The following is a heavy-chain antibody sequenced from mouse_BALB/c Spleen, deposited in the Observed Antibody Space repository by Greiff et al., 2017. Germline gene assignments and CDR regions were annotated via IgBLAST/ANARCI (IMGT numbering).Heavy chain of an antibody. CDR3: ARDAWDGSSYVFAY. J-gene: IGHJ3*01. Sequence: EVQVVESGGGLVQPGGSLRLSCAPSGFTFSDFYMEWVRQPPGKRLEWIAASINKANDYTTEYSASVKGRFIVSRDTSQSILYLQMNALRAEDTAIDYCARDAWDGSSYVFAYWGQGTLVTVSA. V-gene: IGHV7-1*02. CDR2: SINKANDYTT. D-gene: IGHD1-1*01. CDR1: GFTFSDFY.